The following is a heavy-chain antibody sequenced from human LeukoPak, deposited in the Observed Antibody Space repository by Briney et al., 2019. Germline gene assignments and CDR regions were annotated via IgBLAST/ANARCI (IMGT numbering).Heavy chain of an antibody. CDR1: GYSFTSHW. V-gene: IGHV5-51*04. CDR3: ARGDHYDSSGYDGYYFDY. D-gene: IGHD3-22*01. J-gene: IGHJ4*02. Sequence: LKISRLGSGYSFTSHWIGWVRQMPGKGLEGTGIIYPGDCDTRYRPSFQGTVTISADKPISTAYLQWSSLKASDTAMYYCARGDHYDSSGYDGYYFDYWGQGTLVTVSS. CDR2: IYPGDCDT.